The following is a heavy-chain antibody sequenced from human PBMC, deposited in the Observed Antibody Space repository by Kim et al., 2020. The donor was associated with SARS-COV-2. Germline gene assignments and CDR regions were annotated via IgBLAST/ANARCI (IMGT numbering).Heavy chain of an antibody. CDR3: ARVASSIAVAVAFDP. J-gene: IGHJ5*02. CDR2: IYYSGST. D-gene: IGHD6-19*01. CDR1: GGSITNYY. V-gene: IGHV4-59*01. Sequence: SETLSLTCTVSGGSITNYYWSWIRQPPGKGLEWIGYIYYSGSTNYDPSLKSRVTISVDTSKNQFSLKLSSVTAADTAVYYCARVASSIAVAVAFDPWGQGTLVTVSS.